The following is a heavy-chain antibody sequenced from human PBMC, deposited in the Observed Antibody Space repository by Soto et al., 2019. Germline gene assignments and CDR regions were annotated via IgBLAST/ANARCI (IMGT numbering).Heavy chain of an antibody. J-gene: IGHJ4*02. V-gene: IGHV4-59*01. Sequence: PPGTPFPPPTLSCCSLRRYYWRWVRAPPGKGLEWIGYIYYSGSTNYNPSLKSRVTISVDTSKNQFSLKLSSVTAADTAVYYCERAVGWLQLKYYFDYWGQGTLVTVSS. CDR3: ERAVGWLQLKYYFDY. CDR1: CCSLRRYY. CDR2: IYYSGST. D-gene: IGHD1-1*01.